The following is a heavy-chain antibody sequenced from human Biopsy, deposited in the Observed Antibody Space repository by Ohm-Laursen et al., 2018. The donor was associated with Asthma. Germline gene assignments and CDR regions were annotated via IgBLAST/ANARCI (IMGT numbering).Heavy chain of an antibody. Sequence: SLRLSCAASGFKFDEYTMHWVRQAPGKGLEWVAVISYDGSNKYYADSVKGRFTISGDNSKNTLYLQMNSLRAEDTAVYYCASQSSGPDFWSGYYYFDYWGQGTLVTVSS. CDR2: ISYDGSNK. V-gene: IGHV3-30*03. CDR3: ASQSSGPDFWSGYYYFDY. CDR1: GFKFDEYT. J-gene: IGHJ4*02. D-gene: IGHD3-3*01.